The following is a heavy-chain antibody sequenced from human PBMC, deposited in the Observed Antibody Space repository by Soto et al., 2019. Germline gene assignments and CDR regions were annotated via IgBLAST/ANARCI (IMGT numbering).Heavy chain of an antibody. D-gene: IGHD6-13*01. V-gene: IGHV1-18*01. CDR3: AIDTLGSSWYVSHYYGMDV. Sequence: ASVKVSCKASGYTFTSYGISWVRQAPGQGLEWMGWISAYNGNTNYAQKLQGRVTMTTDTSTSTAYMELRSLRSDDTAVYYCAIDTLGSSWYVSHYYGMDVWGQGTTVTVSS. CDR1: GYTFTSYG. J-gene: IGHJ6*02. CDR2: ISAYNGNT.